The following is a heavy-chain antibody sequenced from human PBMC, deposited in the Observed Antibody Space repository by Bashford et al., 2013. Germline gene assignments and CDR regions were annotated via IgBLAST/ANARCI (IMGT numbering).Heavy chain of an antibody. D-gene: IGHD3-10*01. CDR1: VFTFSSYS. V-gene: IGHV3-21*04. CDR3: VKDRRFGSGSFYMGGFDY. Sequence: GSLRTSPVTSLVVFTFSSYSMNWVRQAPGKGLEWVSSISSSSSYIYYADSVKGRFTISRDNAKNSLYLQMNSLRAEDTALYYCVKDRRFGSGSFYMGGFDYWGQGTLVTVSS. J-gene: IGHJ4*02. CDR2: ISSSSSYI.